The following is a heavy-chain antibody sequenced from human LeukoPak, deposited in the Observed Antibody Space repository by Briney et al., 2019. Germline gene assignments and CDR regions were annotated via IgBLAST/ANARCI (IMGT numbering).Heavy chain of an antibody. V-gene: IGHV3-74*01. J-gene: IGHJ4*02. Sequence: PGGSLRLSCAASGFTFSSYWMHWVCQAPGKGLVWVSRIYSDGNTTNYADSVKGRFTISRDNAKNTLYLQMNSLRAEDTAVYYCARDQGSTSRGIDYWGQGTLVTVSS. CDR3: ARDQGSTSRGIDY. CDR1: GFTFSSYW. CDR2: IYSDGNTT. D-gene: IGHD2-2*01.